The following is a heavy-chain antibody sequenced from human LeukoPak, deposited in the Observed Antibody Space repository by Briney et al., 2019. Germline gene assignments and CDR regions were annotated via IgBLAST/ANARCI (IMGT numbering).Heavy chain of an antibody. CDR1: GGSISSGGYS. CDR2: IYHSGST. V-gene: IGHV4-30-2*01. D-gene: IGHD5-24*01. J-gene: IGHJ4*02. Sequence: SQTLSLTCAVSGGSISSGGYSWSWIRQPPGKGLEWIGYIYHSGSTYYNPSLKSRVTISVDRSKNQFSLKLSSVTAADTAVYYCARDYRRDGYNYIDYWGQGTLVTVSS. CDR3: ARDYRRDGYNYIDY.